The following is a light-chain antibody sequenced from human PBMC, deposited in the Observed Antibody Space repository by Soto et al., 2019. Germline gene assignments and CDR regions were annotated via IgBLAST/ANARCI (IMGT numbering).Light chain of an antibody. CDR2: DVT. V-gene: IGLV2-14*01. CDR3: SSYTSSDSWV. CDR1: NSDVGGHDH. J-gene: IGLJ3*02. Sequence: QSALTQPASVSGSPGQSITISCIGTNSDVGGHDHVSWYQQHPGKGPKLMIFDVTNRPSGVSDRFSGSKSGNTASLTISGLQAEDEADYYCSSYTSSDSWVFGGGTKVTVL.